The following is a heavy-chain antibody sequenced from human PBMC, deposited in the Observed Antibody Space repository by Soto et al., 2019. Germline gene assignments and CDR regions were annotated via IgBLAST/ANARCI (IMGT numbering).Heavy chain of an antibody. CDR3: ARHLRRCCSGGSCYSPLFDY. D-gene: IGHD2-15*01. CDR2: IYYSGST. J-gene: IGHJ4*02. Sequence: SETLSLTCTVSGGSISSYYWSWIRQPPGKGLEWIGYIYYSGSTNYNPSLKSRVTISVDTSKNQFSLKLSSVTAADTAVYYCARHLRRCCSGGSCYSPLFDYWGQGTLVTVSS. CDR1: GGSISSYY. V-gene: IGHV4-59*08.